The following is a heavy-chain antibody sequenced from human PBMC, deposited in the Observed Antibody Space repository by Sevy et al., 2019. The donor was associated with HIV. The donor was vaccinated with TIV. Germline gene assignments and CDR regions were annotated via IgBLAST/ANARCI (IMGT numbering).Heavy chain of an antibody. Sequence: GGSLRLSCAASGFTFSSYAMHWVRQAPGKGLEWVAVISYDGSNKYYADSVKGRFTISRDNSKHTLYLQMNSLRAEDTAVYYCARDKASYCGGDCYSNAFDIWGQGTMVTVSS. D-gene: IGHD2-21*02. CDR2: ISYDGSNK. CDR3: ARDKASYCGGDCYSNAFDI. CDR1: GFTFSSYA. V-gene: IGHV3-30-3*01. J-gene: IGHJ3*02.